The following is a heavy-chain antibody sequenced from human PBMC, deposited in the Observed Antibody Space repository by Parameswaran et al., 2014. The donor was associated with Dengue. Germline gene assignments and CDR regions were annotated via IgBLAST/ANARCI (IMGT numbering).Heavy chain of an antibody. CDR2: INAGNGNT. Sequence: WVRQAPGQRLEWMGWINAGNGNTKYSQKFQGRVTITRDTSASTAYMELSSLRSEDTAVYYCARRVHPITMVRGVIGGEAWGQGTLVTVSS. CDR3: ARRVHPITMVRGVIGGEA. J-gene: IGHJ4*02. V-gene: IGHV1-3*01. D-gene: IGHD3-10*01.